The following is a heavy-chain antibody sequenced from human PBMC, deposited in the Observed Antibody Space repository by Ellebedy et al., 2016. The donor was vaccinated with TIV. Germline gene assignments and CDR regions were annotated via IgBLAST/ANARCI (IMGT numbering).Heavy chain of an antibody. Sequence: ASVKVSCKASGYTFTKYGISWARQAPGQGLEWMGWISGYNGDTNYAQKFQGRATMTIDTSTSTVYMELRSLSFDDTAVYYCTRGFYEKFDPWGQGTLVTVS. CDR3: TRGFYEKFDP. CDR1: GYTFTKYG. D-gene: IGHD5/OR15-5a*01. J-gene: IGHJ5*02. CDR2: ISGYNGDT. V-gene: IGHV1-18*04.